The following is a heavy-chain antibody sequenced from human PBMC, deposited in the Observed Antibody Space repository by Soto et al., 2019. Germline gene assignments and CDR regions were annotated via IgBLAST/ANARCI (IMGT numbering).Heavy chain of an antibody. CDR3: ARDLGYYYDSSGFYSYFQY. V-gene: IGHV1-18*01. CDR2: ISAYNGNT. Sequence: ASVKVSCKTSGYTFTNYGITWVRQAPGQGLEWMGWISAYNGNTGYTQKLQGRVTITTDTSTSTAYMELRSLRSDDTAVYYCARDLGYYYDSSGFYSYFQYWGQGTVVTVSS. CDR1: GYTFTNYG. D-gene: IGHD3-22*01. J-gene: IGHJ1*01.